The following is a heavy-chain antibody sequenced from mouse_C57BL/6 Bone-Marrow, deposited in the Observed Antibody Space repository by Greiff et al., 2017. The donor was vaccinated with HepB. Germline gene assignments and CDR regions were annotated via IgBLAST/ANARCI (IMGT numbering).Heavy chain of an antibody. CDR3: ARDLLPYFDY. V-gene: IGHV5-4*01. D-gene: IGHD1-1*01. CDR2: ISDGGSYT. J-gene: IGHJ2*01. Sequence: EVMLVESGGGLVKPGGSLKLSCAASGFTFSSYAMSWVRQTPEKRLEWVATISDGGSYTYYPDNVKGRFTISRDNAKNNLYLQMSHLKSEDTAMYYCARDLLPYFDYWGQGTTLTVSS. CDR1: GFTFSSYA.